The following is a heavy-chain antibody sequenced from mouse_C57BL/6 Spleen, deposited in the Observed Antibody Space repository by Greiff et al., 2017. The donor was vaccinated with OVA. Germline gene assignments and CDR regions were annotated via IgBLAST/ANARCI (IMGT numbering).Heavy chain of an antibody. Sequence: VQLQQSGPGLVQPSQRLSITCTVSGFSLTSYGVHWVRQSPGKGLEWLGVIWRGGSTDYNAAFMSRLSITKDNSKSQVFFKMNSLQADDTAIYYCAKPSLVYYYAMDYWGQGTSVTVSS. CDR3: AKPSLVYYYAMDY. CDR1: GFSLTSYG. CDR2: IWRGGST. J-gene: IGHJ4*01. V-gene: IGHV2-5*01.